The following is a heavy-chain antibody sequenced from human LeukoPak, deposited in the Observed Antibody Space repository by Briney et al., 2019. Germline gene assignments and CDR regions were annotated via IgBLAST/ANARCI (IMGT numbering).Heavy chain of an antibody. Sequence: PSETLSLTCTVSGGSISDGGYYWSWIRQHPGKGLEWIGYIYDSGNTFYNPSLKSRLTMSLDTSKNQFSLRLESVTDADTALYFCARDRGPYRLRNQYYYGLDVWGQGTTVTVS. CDR3: ARDRGPYRLRNQYYYGLDV. J-gene: IGHJ6*02. V-gene: IGHV4-31*03. CDR2: IYDSGNT. CDR1: GGSISDGGYY. D-gene: IGHD2-2*01.